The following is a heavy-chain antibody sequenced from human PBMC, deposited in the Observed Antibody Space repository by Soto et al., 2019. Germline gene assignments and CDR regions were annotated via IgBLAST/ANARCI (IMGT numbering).Heavy chain of an antibody. CDR3: ARDPVTAL. V-gene: IGHV3-30-3*01. D-gene: IGHD3-16*01. J-gene: IGHJ4*02. CDR2: ISYDGSNK. CDR1: GFTFSSYA. Sequence: LRLSCAASGFTFSSYAMHWVRQAPGKGLEWVAVISYDGSNKYYADSVKGRFTISRDNSKNTLYLQMNSLRAEDTAVYYCARDPVTALWGQGTLVTAPQ.